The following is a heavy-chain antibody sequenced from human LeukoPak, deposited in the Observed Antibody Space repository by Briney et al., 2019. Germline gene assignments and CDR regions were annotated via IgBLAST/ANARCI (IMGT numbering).Heavy chain of an antibody. CDR1: GYTFTSYG. V-gene: IGHV1-18*01. Sequence: GASVKVSCKASGYTFTSYGISWVRQAPGQGLEWMGWIRAYNGKTKYAQKLQGRVTMTTDTSTSTAYMELRSLRSDDTAVYYCARDAAGDFWSGYYIDWGQGTLVTVSS. CDR2: IRAYNGKT. J-gene: IGHJ4*02. D-gene: IGHD3-3*01. CDR3: ARDAAGDFWSGYYID.